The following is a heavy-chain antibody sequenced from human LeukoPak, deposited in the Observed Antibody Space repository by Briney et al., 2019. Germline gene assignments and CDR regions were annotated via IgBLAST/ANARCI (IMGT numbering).Heavy chain of an antibody. CDR1: GASISSYY. Sequence: SETLSLTCTVSGASISSYYWSWIRQPPGKGLEWIGYIYYSGSTNYNPSLKSRVTISVDTSKNQFSLKLSSVTAADTAVYYCARYSVVVPAGGDFWSGYYRPNYYYYGMDVWGQGTTVTVSS. D-gene: IGHD3-3*01. V-gene: IGHV4-59*01. J-gene: IGHJ6*02. CDR3: ARYSVVVPAGGDFWSGYYRPNYYYYGMDV. CDR2: IYYSGST.